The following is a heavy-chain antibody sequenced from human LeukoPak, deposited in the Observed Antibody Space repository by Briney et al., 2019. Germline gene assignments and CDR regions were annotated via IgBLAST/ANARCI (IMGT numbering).Heavy chain of an antibody. D-gene: IGHD7-27*01. CDR1: GFTVSSNY. V-gene: IGHV3-66*02. CDR2: IYSGGST. J-gene: IGHJ4*02. Sequence: PGGSLRLSCAASGFTVSSNYMSWVRQAPGKGLEWVSVIYSGGSTYYADSVKGRFTISRDNSKNTLYLQMDSLRAEDTAVYYCARDRRLTGDDYWGQGTLVTVSS. CDR3: ARDRRLTGDDY.